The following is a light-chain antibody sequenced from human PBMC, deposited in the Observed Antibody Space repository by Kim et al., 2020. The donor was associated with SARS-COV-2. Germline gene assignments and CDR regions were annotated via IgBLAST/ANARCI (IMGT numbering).Light chain of an antibody. Sequence: EIVLTQSPATLSLSPGERATLSCRASQSVSSYLAWYQQKPGQAPRLLIHDASNRATGIPARFSGSGSGTDFTLTISSLEPEDFAVYYCQQRSNWPPRTFGQGTKVDIK. CDR1: QSVSSY. J-gene: IGKJ1*01. V-gene: IGKV3-11*01. CDR2: DAS. CDR3: QQRSNWPPRT.